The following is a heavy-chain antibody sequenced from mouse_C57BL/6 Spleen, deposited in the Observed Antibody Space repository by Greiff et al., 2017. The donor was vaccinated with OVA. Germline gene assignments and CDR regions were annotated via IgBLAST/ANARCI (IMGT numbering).Heavy chain of an antibody. CDR2: ISSGGSYT. V-gene: IGHV5-6*02. J-gene: IGHJ2*01. Sequence: DVMLVESGGDLVKPGGSLKLSCAASGFTFSSYGMSWVRQTPDKRLEWVATISSGGSYTYYPDSVKGRFTISRDNAKNTLYLQMSSLKSEDTAMYYCARQRGGDYFDYWGQGTTLTVSS. CDR1: GFTFSSYG. CDR3: ARQRGGDYFDY.